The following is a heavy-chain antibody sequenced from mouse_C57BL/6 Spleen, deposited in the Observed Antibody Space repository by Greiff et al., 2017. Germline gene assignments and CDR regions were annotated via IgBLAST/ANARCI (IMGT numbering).Heavy chain of an antibody. CDR3: ARDSNYGGSYGFAY. J-gene: IGHJ3*01. D-gene: IGHD1-1*01. V-gene: IGHV3-6*01. CDR1: GYSITSGYY. Sequence: EVQVVESGPGLVKPSQSLSLTCSVTGYSITSGYYWNWIRQFPGNKLEWMGYISYDGSNNYNPSLKNRNSITRDTSKNQFFLKLNSVTTEDTATYYCARDSNYGGSYGFAYWGQGTLVTVSA. CDR2: ISYDGSN.